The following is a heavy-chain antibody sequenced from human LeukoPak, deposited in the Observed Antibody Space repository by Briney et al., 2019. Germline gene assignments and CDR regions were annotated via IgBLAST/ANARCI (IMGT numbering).Heavy chain of an antibody. D-gene: IGHD3-22*01. CDR1: GYTFTGYY. CDR3: ARKMNYYDSSGYYDY. J-gene: IGHJ4*02. Sequence: ASVKVSCKASGYTFTGYYMHWVRQAPGQGLEWMGCINPNSGGTNYAQKFQGRVTMTRDTSISTAYMELSRLRSDDTAVYYCARKMNYYDSSGYYDYWGQGTLVTVSS. CDR2: INPNSGGT. V-gene: IGHV1-2*02.